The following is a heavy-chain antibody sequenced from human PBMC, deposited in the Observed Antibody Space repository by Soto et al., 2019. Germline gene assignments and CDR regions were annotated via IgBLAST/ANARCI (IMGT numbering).Heavy chain of an antibody. V-gene: IGHV3-21*01. CDR2: ISSSSSYI. Sequence: GSLRLTCAASGFTFSGYSMNLVRQDPGQGLAWVSSISSSSSYIYYADSVKGRFIIYRENDKNSLYLQMNSLRAEHTAVYYWPTEGGYSNGSTGMDVWGQGATVTVS. CDR1: GFTFSGYS. CDR3: PTEGGYSNGSTGMDV. D-gene: IGHD5-18*01. J-gene: IGHJ6*02.